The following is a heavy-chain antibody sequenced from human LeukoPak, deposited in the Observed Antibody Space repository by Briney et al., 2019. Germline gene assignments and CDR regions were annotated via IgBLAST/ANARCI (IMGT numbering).Heavy chain of an antibody. CDR2: IYSGGST. Sequence: GGSLRLSCAVSGFSVSSNYMSWVRQAPGKGLEWVSVIYSGGSTYYADSVKGRFTISRDNSKNTLYLQMNSLRAEDTAVYYCARWACSSTSCYNDYWGQGTLVTVSS. CDR3: ARWACSSTSCYNDY. D-gene: IGHD2-2*02. J-gene: IGHJ4*02. CDR1: GFSVSSNY. V-gene: IGHV3-53*01.